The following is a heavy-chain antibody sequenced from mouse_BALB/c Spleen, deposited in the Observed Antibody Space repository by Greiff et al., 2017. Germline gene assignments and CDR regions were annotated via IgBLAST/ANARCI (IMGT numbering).Heavy chain of an antibody. Sequence: EVNVVESGGGLVQPGGSLKLSCAASGFTFSSYGMSWVRQTPDKRLELVATINSNGGSTYYPDSVKGRFTISRDNAKNTLYLQMSSLKSEDTAMYYCARGDYDYWGQGTTLTVSS. J-gene: IGHJ2*01. D-gene: IGHD2-4*01. CDR1: GFTFSSYG. CDR3: ARGDYDY. V-gene: IGHV5-6-3*01. CDR2: INSNGGST.